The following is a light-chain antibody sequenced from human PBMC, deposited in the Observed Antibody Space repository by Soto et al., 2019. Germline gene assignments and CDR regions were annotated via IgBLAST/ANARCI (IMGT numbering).Light chain of an antibody. CDR1: QSVSSN. V-gene: IGKV3-15*01. CDR3: QQHNNWPWT. CDR2: GAS. J-gene: IGKJ1*01. Sequence: EIVLTQSPGTLSLSPGERATLSCRASQSVSSNLAWYQQKPGQVPRLLIYGASTRATGIPARFSGSGSGTEFTLTISSLQSEDFAVYYCQQHNNWPWTVGQGTKVDIK.